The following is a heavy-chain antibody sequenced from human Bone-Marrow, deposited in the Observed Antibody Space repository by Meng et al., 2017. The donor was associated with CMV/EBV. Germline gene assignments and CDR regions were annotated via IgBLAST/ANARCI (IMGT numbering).Heavy chain of an antibody. J-gene: IGHJ6*02. CDR3: AIDYCSSTSCYTFGMDV. V-gene: IGHV1-69*05. D-gene: IGHD2-2*02. Sequence: SVKVSCKASGGTFSSYAISWVRQAPGQGLEWMGGIIPIFGTANYAQKFQGRVTITTDESTSTAYMELSSLRSEDTAVYYCAIDYCSSTSCYTFGMDVWGQGTTVTVSS. CDR1: GGTFSSYA. CDR2: IIPIFGTA.